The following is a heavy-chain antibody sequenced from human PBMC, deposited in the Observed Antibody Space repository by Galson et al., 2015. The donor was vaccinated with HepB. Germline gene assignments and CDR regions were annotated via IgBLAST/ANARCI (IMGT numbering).Heavy chain of an antibody. CDR3: ARDTCSSDACYNGVPKFDP. D-gene: IGHD2-2*02. J-gene: IGHJ5*02. V-gene: IGHV3-21*06. Sequence: SLRLSCAVSGLTFSKYNMNWVRRAPGKGLEWVSSISMSSSYIYYADSVKGRFTISRDNAKNSLYLQMNSLRPDDTGVYYCARDTCSSDACYNGVPKFDPRGKGTLVTVSS. CDR2: ISMSSSYI. CDR1: GLTFSKYN.